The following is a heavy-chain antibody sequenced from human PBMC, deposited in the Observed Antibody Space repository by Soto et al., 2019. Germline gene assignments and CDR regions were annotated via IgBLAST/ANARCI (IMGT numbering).Heavy chain of an antibody. CDR2: ISHSGST. V-gene: IGHV4-30-2*01. Sequence: SETLSLTCSVSGSSISSGRSSWNWIRQPPGKGLEWIAYISHSGSTYYTPSLKSRVTISVDRSKNQFSLKLNSLTAADTAVYYCVRESTPSGPNWFDTWGQGILVTVS. D-gene: IGHD2-8*02. CDR3: VRESTPSGPNWFDT. J-gene: IGHJ5*02. CDR1: GSSISSGRSS.